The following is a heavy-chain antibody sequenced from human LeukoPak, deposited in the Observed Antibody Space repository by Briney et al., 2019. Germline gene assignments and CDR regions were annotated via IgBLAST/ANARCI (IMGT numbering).Heavy chain of an antibody. CDR1: GGSITSYY. CDR2: IYTSGST. Sequence: SETLSLTCTVSGGSITSYYWSWIRQPAGKGLEWIGRIYTSGSTYYNPSLKSRVTMSVDTSKNQFSLKLSSVTDADTAVYYCARDAYYYDGSGYYVVDYWGQGTLVTVSS. D-gene: IGHD3-22*01. V-gene: IGHV4-4*07. CDR3: ARDAYYYDGSGYYVVDY. J-gene: IGHJ4*02.